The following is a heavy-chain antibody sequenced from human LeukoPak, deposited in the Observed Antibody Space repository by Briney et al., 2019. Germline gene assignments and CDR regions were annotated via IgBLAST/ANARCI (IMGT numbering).Heavy chain of an antibody. Sequence: GGSLRLACAAPGFTFSSYSMRWVRQAPGKGLEWVSAISGSGGSTYYADSVKGRFTISRDNSKNTLYLQMNSLRAEDTAVYYCAKGPDAFDIWGQGTMVTVSS. CDR3: AKGPDAFDI. J-gene: IGHJ3*02. V-gene: IGHV3-23*01. CDR2: ISGSGGST. CDR1: GFTFSSYS.